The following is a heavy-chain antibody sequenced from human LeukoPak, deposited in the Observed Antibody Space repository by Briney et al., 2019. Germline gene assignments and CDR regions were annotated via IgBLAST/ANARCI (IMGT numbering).Heavy chain of an antibody. Sequence: GGSLRLSCAASGFTFSSYNMNWVRQAPGKGLEWVSSISSSSSYIYYADSVKGRFTISRDNAKNSLYLQMNSLRAEDTAVYYCARDPYSGGYGSYYYYYMDVWGKGTTVTISS. V-gene: IGHV3-21*04. CDR2: ISSSSSYI. CDR1: GFTFSSYN. J-gene: IGHJ6*03. D-gene: IGHD1-26*01. CDR3: ARDPYSGGYGSYYYYYMDV.